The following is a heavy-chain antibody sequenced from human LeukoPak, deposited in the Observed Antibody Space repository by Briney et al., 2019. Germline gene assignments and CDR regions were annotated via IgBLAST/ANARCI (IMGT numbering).Heavy chain of an antibody. CDR1: GFTFSSYA. J-gene: IGHJ4*02. CDR2: ISGSGGST. Sequence: GGSLRLSCAASGFTFSSYAMSWVRQAPGKGLEWVSAISGSGGSTYYADSVKGRFTISRDNSKNTLYLQMNSLRAEDTAVYYCAKLGDILAGYPYYFDCWGQGTLVTVSS. CDR3: AKLGDILAGYPYYFDC. D-gene: IGHD3-9*01. V-gene: IGHV3-23*01.